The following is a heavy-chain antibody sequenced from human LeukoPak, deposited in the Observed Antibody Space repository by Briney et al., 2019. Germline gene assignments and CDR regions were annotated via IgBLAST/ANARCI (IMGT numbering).Heavy chain of an antibody. CDR2: ISAYNGNT. Sequence: ASVKVSCKASGYTFTGYGISWVRQAPGQGLEWMGWISAYNGNTNYAQKLQGRVTMTTDTSTSTAYMELRSLRSDDTAVYYCARAAGVDIAVAGDFDYWGQGTLVTVSS. V-gene: IGHV1-18*01. D-gene: IGHD6-19*01. J-gene: IGHJ4*02. CDR3: ARAAGVDIAVAGDFDY. CDR1: GYTFTGYG.